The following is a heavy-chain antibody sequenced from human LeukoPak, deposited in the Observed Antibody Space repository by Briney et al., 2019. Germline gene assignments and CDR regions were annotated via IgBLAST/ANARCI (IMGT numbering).Heavy chain of an antibody. Sequence: ASVKVSCKASGYTFTDYAMNWMRQAPGQGLEWMGWINTITGNPTCAQDFTGRFVFSLDTSASTAYLQISSLKAEDTAVYYCARDLGGSGNWFDPWGQGTLVTVSS. J-gene: IGHJ5*02. CDR3: ARDLGGSGNWFDP. CDR1: GYTFTDYA. CDR2: INTITGNP. D-gene: IGHD3-10*01. V-gene: IGHV7-4-1*02.